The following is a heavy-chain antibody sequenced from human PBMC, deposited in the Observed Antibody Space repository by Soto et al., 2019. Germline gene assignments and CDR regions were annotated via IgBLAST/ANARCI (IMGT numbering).Heavy chain of an antibody. J-gene: IGHJ6*02. CDR1: GGSFSGYY. CDR3: ARRGYCSSTSCLHRTYYYYYYGMDV. D-gene: IGHD2-2*01. V-gene: IGHV4-34*01. Sequence: PSETLSLTCAVYGGSFSGYYWSWIRQPPGKGLEWIGEINHSGSTNYNPSLKSRVTISVDTSKNQFSLKLSSVTAADTAVYYCARRGYCSSTSCLHRTYYYYYYGMDVWGQGTTVTVS. CDR2: INHSGST.